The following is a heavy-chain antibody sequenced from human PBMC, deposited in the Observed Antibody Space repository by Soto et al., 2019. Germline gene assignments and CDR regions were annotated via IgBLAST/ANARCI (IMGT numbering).Heavy chain of an antibody. CDR3: ARLGSSSYYYGMDV. V-gene: IGHV3-13*01. CDR2: IGTAGDT. Sequence: XGSLRLSCAASGFTFSSYDMHWVRQATGKGLEWVSAIGTAGDTYYPGSVKGRFTISRENAKNSLYLQMNSLRAGDTAVYYCARLGSSSYYYGMDVWGQGTTVTVSS. J-gene: IGHJ6*02. CDR1: GFTFSSYD. D-gene: IGHD6-13*01.